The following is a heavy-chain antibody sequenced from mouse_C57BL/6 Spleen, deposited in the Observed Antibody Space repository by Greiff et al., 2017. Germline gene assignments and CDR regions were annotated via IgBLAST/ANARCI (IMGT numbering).Heavy chain of an antibody. Sequence: EVMLVESGPELVKPGASVKISCKASGYSFTGYYMNWVKQSPEKSLEWIGEINPSTGGTTYNQKFKAKATLTVDKSSSTAYMQLKSLTSEDSAVYYCARSELGRYFDVWGTGTTVTVSS. CDR1: GYSFTGYY. J-gene: IGHJ1*03. V-gene: IGHV1-42*01. CDR3: ARSELGRYFDV. D-gene: IGHD4-1*01. CDR2: INPSTGGT.